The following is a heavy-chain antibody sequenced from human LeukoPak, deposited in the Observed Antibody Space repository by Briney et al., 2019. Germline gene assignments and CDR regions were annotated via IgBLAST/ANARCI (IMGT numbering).Heavy chain of an antibody. CDR1: GYSFTSYW. CDR3: ARQYYDFWSGYFTPRRDWFDP. V-gene: IGHV5-51*01. J-gene: IGHJ5*02. D-gene: IGHD3-3*01. Sequence: GESLKISCKGSGYSFTSYWIGWVRQMPGKGLEWMGIIYPGDSDTRYSPSFQGQVTISADKSISTAYLQWSSLKASDTAVYYCARQYYDFWSGYFTPRRDWFDPWGQGTLVTVSS. CDR2: IYPGDSDT.